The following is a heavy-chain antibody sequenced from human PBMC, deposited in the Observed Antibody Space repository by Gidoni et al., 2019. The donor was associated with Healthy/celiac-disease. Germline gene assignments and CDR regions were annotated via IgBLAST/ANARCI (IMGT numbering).Heavy chain of an antibody. Sequence: QVQLPESGPGLVKPSETLSLTCTVSGGSISSYYWSWIRQPPGKGLEWIGYIYYSGSTNYNPSLKSRVTISVDTSKNQFSLKLSSVTAADTAVYYCARDYYDSSDSGYFQHWGQGTLVTVSS. V-gene: IGHV4-59*01. J-gene: IGHJ1*01. CDR2: IYYSGST. D-gene: IGHD3-22*01. CDR3: ARDYYDSSDSGYFQH. CDR1: GGSISSYY.